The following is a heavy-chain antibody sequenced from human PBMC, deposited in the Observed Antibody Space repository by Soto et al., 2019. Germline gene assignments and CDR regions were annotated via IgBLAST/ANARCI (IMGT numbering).Heavy chain of an antibody. J-gene: IGHJ3*02. V-gene: IGHV3-48*01. D-gene: IGHD2-2*01. CDR3: ARDLVVVPAAMRVRVFDI. CDR2: ISSSSSTI. Sequence: PGGSLRLSCAASGFTFSSYSMNWVRQAPGKGLEWVSYISSSSSTIYYADSVKGRFTISRDNAKNSLYLQMNSLRAEDTAVYYCARDLVVVPAAMRVRVFDIWGQGTMVTVSS. CDR1: GFTFSSYS.